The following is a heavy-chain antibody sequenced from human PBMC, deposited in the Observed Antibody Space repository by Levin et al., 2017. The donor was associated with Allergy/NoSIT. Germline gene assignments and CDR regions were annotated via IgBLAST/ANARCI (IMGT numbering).Heavy chain of an antibody. CDR1: GGSISSYY. J-gene: IGHJ6*03. V-gene: IGHV4-59*01. CDR3: ARDLAYSSPRGEDYYYYMDV. D-gene: IGHD6-13*01. Sequence: PSETLSLTCTVSGGSISSYYWSWIRQPPGKGLEWIGYIYYSGSTNYNPSLKSRVTISVDTSKNQFSLKLSSVTAADTAVYYCARDLAYSSPRGEDYYYYMDVWGKGTTVTVSS. CDR2: IYYSGST.